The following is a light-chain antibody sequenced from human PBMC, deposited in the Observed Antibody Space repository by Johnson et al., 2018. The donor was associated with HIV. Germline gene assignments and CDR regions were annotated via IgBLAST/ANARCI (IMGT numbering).Light chain of an antibody. CDR1: SSNIGNNY. CDR3: GTWDSSLSADV. CDR2: DNN. Sequence: QSVLTQPPSVSAAPGQKVTISCSGSSSNIGNNYVSWYQQLPGTAPKLLIYDNNKRPSGIPDRFAGSKSGTSATLGITGLQTGDEADYYGGTWDSSLSADVFGTVTKVTVL. V-gene: IGLV1-51*01. J-gene: IGLJ1*01.